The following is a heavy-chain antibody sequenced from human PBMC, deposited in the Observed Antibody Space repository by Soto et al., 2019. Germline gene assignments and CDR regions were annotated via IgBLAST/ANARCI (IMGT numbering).Heavy chain of an antibody. J-gene: IGHJ4*02. V-gene: IGHV3-21*01. CDR3: ARVNDSSGYYSFDY. CDR2: ISSSSSYI. D-gene: IGHD3-22*01. Sequence: GGSLRLSCAASGFTFSSYSMNWVRQAPGKGLEWVSSISSSSSYIYYAHSVKGRFTISRDNAKNSLYLQMNSLRAEDTALYYGARVNDSSGYYSFDYWGQGTLVTVSS. CDR1: GFTFSSYS.